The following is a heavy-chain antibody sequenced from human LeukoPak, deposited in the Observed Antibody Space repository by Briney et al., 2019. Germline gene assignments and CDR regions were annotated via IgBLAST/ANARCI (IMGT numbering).Heavy chain of an antibody. J-gene: IGHJ4*02. CDR2: ISAYNGNT. CDR1: GYTFTSYG. D-gene: IGHD2-15*01. V-gene: IGHV1-18*01. CDR3: AREVGYCSGGSCSPPGDY. Sequence: ASVKVSCEASGYTFTSYGISWVRQAPGQGLEWMGWISAYNGNTNYAQKLQGRVTMTTDTSTSTAYMELRSLRSDDTAVYYCAREVGYCSGGSCSPPGDYWGQGTLVTVSS.